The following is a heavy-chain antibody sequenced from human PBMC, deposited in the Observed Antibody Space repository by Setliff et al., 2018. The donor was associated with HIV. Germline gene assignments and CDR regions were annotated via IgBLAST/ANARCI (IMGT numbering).Heavy chain of an antibody. V-gene: IGHV1-8*01. CDR3: ARDGCYYGRELHYYYYGMDV. J-gene: IGHJ6*02. Sequence: ASVKVSCKAPGYTFTSYDINWVRQATGQGLEWMGWMNPNSGNTGYAQKFQGRVTMTRNTYISTAYMELSSLRAEDKAVYYWARDGCYYGRELHYYYYGMDVWGQGTTVTVSS. CDR2: MNPNSGNT. CDR1: GYTFTSYD. D-gene: IGHD1-26*01.